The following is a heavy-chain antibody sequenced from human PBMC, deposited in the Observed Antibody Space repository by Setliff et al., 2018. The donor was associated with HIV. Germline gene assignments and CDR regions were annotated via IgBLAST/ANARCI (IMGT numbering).Heavy chain of an antibody. CDR2: IIPISGTA. CDR1: GGNFKNYI. D-gene: IGHD2-2*01. J-gene: IGHJ4*02. V-gene: IGHV1-69*13. Sequence: GASVKVSCKASGGNFKNYILAWVRQAPGQGLEWMGGIIPISGTANYAQKFQGRVTITADESTSTAYMELSSLRSEDTAVYYCARARCGIPAAVCFFDYWGQGTLVTVSS. CDR3: ARARCGIPAAVCFFDY.